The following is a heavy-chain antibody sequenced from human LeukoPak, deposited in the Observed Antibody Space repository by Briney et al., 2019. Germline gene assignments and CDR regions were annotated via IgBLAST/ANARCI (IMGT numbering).Heavy chain of an antibody. Sequence: SETLSLTCTVSGGSISSYYWSWLRQPPGKGLEWIGYIYYSGSTNYNPSLKSRVTISVDTSKNQFSLKLSSVTAADTAVYYCARARNRPAHQQHWLQFSGDAFDIWGQGTMVTVSS. CDR2: IYYSGST. CDR3: ARARNRPAHQQHWLQFSGDAFDI. CDR1: GGSISSYY. D-gene: IGHD5-24*01. J-gene: IGHJ3*02. V-gene: IGHV4-59*01.